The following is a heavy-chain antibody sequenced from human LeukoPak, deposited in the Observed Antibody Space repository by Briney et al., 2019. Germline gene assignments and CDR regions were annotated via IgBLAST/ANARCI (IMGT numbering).Heavy chain of an antibody. CDR3: VRDDRGAEYCSGCSCYTLDDATDI. CDR2: IYYSGST. Sequence: SESVSPTCTVSGAPISCYCSSWIRQPPGKGLEWIGYIYYSGSTNYNPSLKSRVTISVDTSKNQFSLKLSSVTAADTAVYYCVRDDRGAEYCSGCSCYTLDDATDIWGQGTMVTVSS. CDR1: GAPISCYC. D-gene: IGHD2-15*01. V-gene: IGHV4-59*01. J-gene: IGHJ3*02.